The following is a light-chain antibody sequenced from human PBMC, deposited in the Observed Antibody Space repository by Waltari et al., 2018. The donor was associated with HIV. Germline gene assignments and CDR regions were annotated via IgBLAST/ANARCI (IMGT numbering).Light chain of an antibody. CDR1: SSDVGGYNA. V-gene: IGLV2-14*01. J-gene: IGLJ2*01. Sequence: QSALTQPASVSGSPGQSISISCTGPSSDVGGYNAVSWYQQHPAKAPNLVILEVSNRPSGVSNRFSGSKSGNRASLTISGLQAEDEAYYYCSSYTSSDTVVFGGGTKVTVL. CDR2: EVS. CDR3: SSYTSSDTVV.